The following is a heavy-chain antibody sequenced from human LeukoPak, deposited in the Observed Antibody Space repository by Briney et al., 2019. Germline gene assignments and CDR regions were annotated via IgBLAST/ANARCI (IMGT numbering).Heavy chain of an antibody. CDR1: GYTFTSYA. D-gene: IGHD1-26*01. CDR2: INAGNGNT. V-gene: IGHV1-3*01. J-gene: IGHJ3*02. CDR3: ARPIVGAADDAFDI. Sequence: ASVKVSCKASGYTFTSYAMHWVRQAPGQRLEWMGWINAGNGNTKYSQKFQGRVTITRDTSASTAYMELSSLRSEDKAVYYCARPIVGAADDAFDIWGQGTMVTVSS.